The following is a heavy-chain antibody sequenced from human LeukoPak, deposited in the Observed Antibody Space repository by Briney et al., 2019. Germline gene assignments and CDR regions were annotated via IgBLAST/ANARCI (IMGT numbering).Heavy chain of an antibody. J-gene: IGHJ3*02. V-gene: IGHV4-59*01. CDR1: GGSISSYY. Sequence: PSETLSLTCTVSGGSISSYYWSWIRQPPGKGLEWIGYIYYSGSTNYNPSLKSRVTISVDTSKNQFSLKLSSVTAADTAVYYCARDGRRGFGTRAFDIWGQGTMVTVSS. CDR2: IYYSGST. D-gene: IGHD3-10*01. CDR3: ARDGRRGFGTRAFDI.